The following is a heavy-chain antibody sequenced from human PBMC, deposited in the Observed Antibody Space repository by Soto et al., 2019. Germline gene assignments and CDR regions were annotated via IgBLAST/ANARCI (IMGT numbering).Heavy chain of an antibody. CDR2: IYYSGST. Sequence: SKTLSLTCTVSGGSISIYYWSWIRQPPGKGLEWIGYIYYSGSTNYNPSLKSRVTISVDTSKNQFSLKLSSVTAADTAVYYCARDRGVVVAATHYYYGMDVWGQGTTVTVSS. J-gene: IGHJ6*02. CDR3: ARDRGVVVAATHYYYGMDV. V-gene: IGHV4-59*01. D-gene: IGHD2-15*01. CDR1: GGSISIYY.